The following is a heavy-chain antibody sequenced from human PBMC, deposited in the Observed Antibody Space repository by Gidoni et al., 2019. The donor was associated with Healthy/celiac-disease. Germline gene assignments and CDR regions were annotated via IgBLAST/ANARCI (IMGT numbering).Heavy chain of an antibody. V-gene: IGHV4-61*02. CDR2: IYTSGST. CDR1: GGSISSGSYY. CDR3: ARSRAPIVVVGHDNLEFDP. J-gene: IGHJ5*02. Sequence: QVQLQESGPGLVKPSQTLSLTCTVSGGSISSGSYYWSWIRQPAGKGLEWIGRIYTSGSTNYNPSLKSRVTISVDTSKNQFSLKLSSVTAADTAVYYCARSRAPIVVVGHDNLEFDPWGQGTLVTVSS. D-gene: IGHD2-15*01.